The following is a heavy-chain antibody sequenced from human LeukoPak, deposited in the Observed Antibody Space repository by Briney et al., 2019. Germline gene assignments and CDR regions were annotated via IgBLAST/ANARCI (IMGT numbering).Heavy chain of an antibody. Sequence: SETLSLTCTVSGGSISSSSYYWGWIRQPPGKGLEWIGSIYYSGSTYYNPSLKSRVTISVDTSKNQFSLKLSSVTAADTAVYYCARINYDFWSGYPTGYMDVWGKGTTVTVSS. CDR1: GGSISSSSYY. CDR2: IYYSGST. J-gene: IGHJ6*03. D-gene: IGHD3-3*01. V-gene: IGHV4-39*07. CDR3: ARINYDFWSGYPTGYMDV.